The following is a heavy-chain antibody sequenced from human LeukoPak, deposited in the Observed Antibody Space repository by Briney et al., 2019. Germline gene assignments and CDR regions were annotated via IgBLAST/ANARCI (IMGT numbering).Heavy chain of an antibody. D-gene: IGHD6-19*01. CDR2: IYHSGST. CDR1: GGSISSSSYY. V-gene: IGHV4-39*07. CDR3: ASERIAVAGTIT. Sequence: KTSETLSLTCTVSGGSISSSSYYWGWIRQPPGKGLEWIGSIYHSGSTNYNPSLKSRVTISVDKSKNQFSLKLSSVTAADTAVYYCASERIAVAGTITWGQGTLVTVSS. J-gene: IGHJ5*02.